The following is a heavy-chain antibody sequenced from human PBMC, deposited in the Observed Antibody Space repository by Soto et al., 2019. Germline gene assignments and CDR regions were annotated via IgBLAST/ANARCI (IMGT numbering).Heavy chain of an antibody. CDR3: ARDRPDYYDSSGYHLLLDP. CDR1: GGSISSYY. CDR2: TYTSGST. D-gene: IGHD3-22*01. V-gene: IGHV4-4*07. Sequence: SETLSLTCTVSGGSISSYYWSWIRQPAGKGLEWIGRTYTSGSTNYNPSLKSRVTMSVDTSKNQFSLKLSSVTAADTAVYYCARDRPDYYDSSGYHLLLDPWGQGTLVTVSS. J-gene: IGHJ5*02.